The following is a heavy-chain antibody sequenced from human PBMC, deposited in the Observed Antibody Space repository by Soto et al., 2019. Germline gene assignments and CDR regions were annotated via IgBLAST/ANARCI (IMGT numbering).Heavy chain of an antibody. CDR2: ISSSSSYI. J-gene: IGHJ4*02. CDR3: ARDPNDYVWGSYRLIGYFDY. Sequence: EVQLVESGGGLVKPGGSLRLSCAASGFTFSSYSMNWVRQAPGKGLEWVSSISSSSSYIYYADSVKGRFTISRDNAKNSLYLRMNSLTAQDTAAYYCARDPNDYVWGSYRLIGYFDYWGQGTLVTVSS. D-gene: IGHD3-16*02. CDR1: GFTFSSYS. V-gene: IGHV3-21*01.